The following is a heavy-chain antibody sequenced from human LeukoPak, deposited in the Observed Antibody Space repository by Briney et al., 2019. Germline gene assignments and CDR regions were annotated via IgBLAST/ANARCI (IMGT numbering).Heavy chain of an antibody. CDR1: GFTFSSYS. CDR3: ARSAATERFDY. D-gene: IGHD6-25*01. Sequence: GGSLRLSCAASGFTFSSYSMNWVRQAPGKGLEWVSSISSSSYIYYADSVKGRFTISRDNAKNSLYLQMNSLRAEDTAVYYCARSAATERFDYWGQGTLVTVSS. V-gene: IGHV3-21*01. J-gene: IGHJ4*02. CDR2: ISSSSYI.